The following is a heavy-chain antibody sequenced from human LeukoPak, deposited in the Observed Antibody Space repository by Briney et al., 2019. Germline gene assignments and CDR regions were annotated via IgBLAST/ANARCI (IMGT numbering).Heavy chain of an antibody. D-gene: IGHD2/OR15-2a*01. CDR3: AKDPHQLILSNYFDD. CDR1: GFTFSSRA. Sequence: GRSLRLSCAASGFTFSSRAMYWVRQAPAKGLEWVAGLSYDGSNTYYLDSVKGRFTISGDNSKNTLYLQMGSLRTEDTAVYYCAKDPHQLILSNYFDDWGQGTLVTVSS. J-gene: IGHJ4*02. CDR2: LSYDGSNT. V-gene: IGHV3-30*18.